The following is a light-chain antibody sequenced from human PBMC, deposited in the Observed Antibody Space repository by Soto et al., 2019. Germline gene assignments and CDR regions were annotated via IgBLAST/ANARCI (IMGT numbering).Light chain of an antibody. CDR2: EVT. J-gene: IGLJ3*02. CDR1: SSDVGAYNY. V-gene: IGLV2-8*01. CDR3: SSYAGGIPWV. Sequence: QSALTQPPPASGSPGQSVTISCTGTSSDVGAYNYVPWYQQHPGKAPKLIIYEVTSRPSGVPDRFSGSKSGNTASLTVSGLQAEDEADYYCSSYAGGIPWVFGGGTQLTVL.